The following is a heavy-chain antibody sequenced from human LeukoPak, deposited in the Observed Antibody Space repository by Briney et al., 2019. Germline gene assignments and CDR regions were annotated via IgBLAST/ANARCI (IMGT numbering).Heavy chain of an antibody. CDR2: ISYDGSNK. V-gene: IGHV3-30*04. CDR1: GFTFRAYA. CDR3: ARDAQDYFDSSASFDY. D-gene: IGHD3-22*01. Sequence: GGSLRLSCAASGFTFRAYAIHWVRQAPGQGLEWVAVISYDGSNKYSADSVKGRFTISRDNSVNTVYLQMNSLRAEDTAVYYCARDAQDYFDSSASFDYWGQGTLVTVSS. J-gene: IGHJ4*02.